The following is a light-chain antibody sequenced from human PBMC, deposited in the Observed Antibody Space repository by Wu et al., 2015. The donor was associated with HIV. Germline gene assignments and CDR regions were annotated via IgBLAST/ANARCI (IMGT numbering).Light chain of an antibody. V-gene: IGKV3-15*01. CDR3: QQYGT. CDR1: QSVTNN. Sequence: EIVLTQSPATLSVSPGERVTLSCRASQSVTNNLAWYQQKLGQAPRLLIYGASTRATGIPARFTGRGSGTEFTLTISSVQSEDFATYYCQQYGTFGQGTKLEIK. CDR2: GAS. J-gene: IGKJ2*02.